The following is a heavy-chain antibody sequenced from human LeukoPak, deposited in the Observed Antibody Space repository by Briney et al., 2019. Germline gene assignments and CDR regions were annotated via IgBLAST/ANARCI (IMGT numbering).Heavy chain of an antibody. Sequence: GGSLRLSCAASGFTFSRYGMSWVRQAPGKGLEWVSAISGSGGSTYYADSVKGRFTISRDNSKNTLYLQMNSLRAEDTAVYYCAKVTYGSGTYGAFDYWGQGTLVTVSS. J-gene: IGHJ4*02. CDR3: AKVTYGSGTYGAFDY. CDR1: GFTFSRYG. CDR2: ISGSGGST. V-gene: IGHV3-23*01. D-gene: IGHD3-10*01.